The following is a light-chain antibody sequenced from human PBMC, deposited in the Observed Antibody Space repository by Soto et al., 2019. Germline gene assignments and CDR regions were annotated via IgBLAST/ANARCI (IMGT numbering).Light chain of an antibody. V-gene: IGKV1-39*01. Sequence: DIQMTQSPYSLSASVGDSVTITCRASQNIRTYLNWYQQKRGRAPKLLFHSASALPSGVPSRFSGSGSGTEFTLTMSGLQPEDFATYFCQQGHSTPYTFGQGTKVEIK. CDR1: QNIRTY. CDR2: SAS. J-gene: IGKJ2*01. CDR3: QQGHSTPYT.